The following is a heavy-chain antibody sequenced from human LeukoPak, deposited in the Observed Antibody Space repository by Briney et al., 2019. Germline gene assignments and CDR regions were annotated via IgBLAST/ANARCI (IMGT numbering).Heavy chain of an antibody. Sequence: GSLRLSCAASGFTYSSYWMHWVRQAPGKGLVWVSRINSDGSSTIYADSVKGRFTISRDNAKNTLYLQMNSLRAEDTAVYYCARDSDTAMTDLDYWGQGTLVTVSS. D-gene: IGHD5-18*01. CDR2: INSDGSST. J-gene: IGHJ4*02. CDR1: GFTYSSYW. CDR3: ARDSDTAMTDLDY. V-gene: IGHV3-74*01.